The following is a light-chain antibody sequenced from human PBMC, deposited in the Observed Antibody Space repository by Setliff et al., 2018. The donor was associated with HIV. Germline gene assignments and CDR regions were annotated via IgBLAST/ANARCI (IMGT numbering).Light chain of an antibody. CDR3: SSYAITNTLP. J-gene: IGLJ1*01. CDR1: SRDVGGYNS. V-gene: IGLV2-14*01. CDR2: EVR. Sequence: SVLAQPASVSGSPGQSITISCTGTSRDVGGYNSVSWYQQHPGKAPKLIIYEVRNRPSGVSIRFSGSKSGNTASLTISGLQTEDEADYYCSSYAITNTLPFGTGTKVTVL.